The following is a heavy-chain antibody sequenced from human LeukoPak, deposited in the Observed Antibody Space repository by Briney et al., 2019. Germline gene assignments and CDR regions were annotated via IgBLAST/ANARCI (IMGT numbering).Heavy chain of an antibody. CDR2: INPIHSGT. CDR1: GYTFSDHY. J-gene: IGHJ1*01. CDR3: ARGPYSSAWGDYFDH. Sequence: ASVKVSCKASGYTFSDHYIHWVRQAPGQGLEWMGWINPIHSGTWYVQKFQGRVAMTKDSSVSTAFMELVSLESDDTAVYYCARGPYSSAWGDYFDHWGQGTLVTVSS. D-gene: IGHD6-19*01. V-gene: IGHV1-2*02.